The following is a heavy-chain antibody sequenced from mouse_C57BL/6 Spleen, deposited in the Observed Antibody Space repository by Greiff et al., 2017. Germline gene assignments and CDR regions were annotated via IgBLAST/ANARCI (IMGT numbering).Heavy chain of an antibody. Sequence: EVQLVESGGGLVQPKGSLKLSCAASGFSFNTYAMNWVRQAPGKGLEWVARIRSKSNNYATYYADSVKDRFTISRDDSESMLYLQMNNLKTEDTAMYYCVRSSGYYYAMDYWGQGTSVTVSS. J-gene: IGHJ4*01. CDR2: IRSKSNNYAT. V-gene: IGHV10-1*01. CDR1: GFSFNTYA. D-gene: IGHD3-2*02. CDR3: VRSSGYYYAMDY.